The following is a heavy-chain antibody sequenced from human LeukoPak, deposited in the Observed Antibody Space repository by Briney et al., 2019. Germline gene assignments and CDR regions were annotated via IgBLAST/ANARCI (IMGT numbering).Heavy chain of an antibody. J-gene: IGHJ4*02. CDR1: GGSISSYY. D-gene: IGHD5-18*01. Sequence: ASETLSLTCTVSGGSISSYYWSWIRQPPGKGLEWIGYIYYSGSTNYNPSLKSRVTISVDTSKNQFSLKLSSVTAADTAVYYCARHIEGSYGLDYWGQGTLVTVSS. CDR3: ARHIEGSYGLDY. V-gene: IGHV4-59*08. CDR2: IYYSGST.